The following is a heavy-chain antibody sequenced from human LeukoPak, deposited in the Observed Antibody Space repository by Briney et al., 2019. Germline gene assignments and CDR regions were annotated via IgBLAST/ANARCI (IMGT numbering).Heavy chain of an antibody. V-gene: IGHV1-2*02. CDR1: GYTFTCYY. D-gene: IGHD6-19*01. J-gene: IGHJ4*02. CDR2: INPNSGGT. CDR3: ARDISSGWYGY. Sequence: GASVKVSCKASGYTFTCYYMHWVRQAPGQGLEWMGWINPNSGGTNYPQKFQGRVTMTRDTSISTAYMELSRLRSDDTAVYYCARDISSGWYGYWGQGTLVTVSS.